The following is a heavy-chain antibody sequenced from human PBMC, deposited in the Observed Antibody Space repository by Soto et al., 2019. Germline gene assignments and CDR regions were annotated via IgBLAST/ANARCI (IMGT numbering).Heavy chain of an antibody. CDR3: ARSRNVAEFNDYGGNYHGFDI. V-gene: IGHV1-69*01. Sequence: QVQLEQSGAEVKKAGSSVKVSCKAFGGSVNSHAISWVRQAPGQGLEWMGGIIPMFGTLTYAQRFQAGVTISADETTSTVYLDLSSLRSEDTAMYYCARSRNVAEFNDYGGNYHGFDIWGQGTMVTVSS. CDR1: GGSVNSHA. D-gene: IGHD4-17*01. J-gene: IGHJ3*02. CDR2: IIPMFGTL.